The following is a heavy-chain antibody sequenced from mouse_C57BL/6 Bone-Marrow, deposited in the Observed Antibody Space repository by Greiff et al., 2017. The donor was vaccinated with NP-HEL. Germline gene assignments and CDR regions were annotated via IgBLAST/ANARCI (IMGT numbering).Heavy chain of an antibody. J-gene: IGHJ4*01. CDR3: ARFNDYDLAMDY. CDR2: IHPNSGST. Sequence: QVQLKQPGAELVKPGASVKLSCKASGYTFTSYWMHWVKQRPGQGLEWIGMIHPNSGSTNYNEKFKSKATLTVDKSSSTAYMQLSSLTSEDSAVYYCARFNDYDLAMDYWGQGTSVTVSS. D-gene: IGHD2-4*01. CDR1: GYTFTSYW. V-gene: IGHV1-64*01.